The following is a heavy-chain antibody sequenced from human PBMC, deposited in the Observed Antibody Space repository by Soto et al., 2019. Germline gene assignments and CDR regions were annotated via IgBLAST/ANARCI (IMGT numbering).Heavy chain of an antibody. V-gene: IGHV3-48*03. CDR1: GFTFSNYE. CDR3: ARGLRIYYDRSGLHY. Sequence: GVSLRLSCAASGFTFSNYEMNWVRQTPGKGLEWVSYISYTGSTIYYADSVRGRFTISRDNSKNSLYLQMNSLRAEDTAVYYCARGLRIYYDRSGLHYWGQGTLVTVSS. D-gene: IGHD3-22*01. J-gene: IGHJ4*02. CDR2: ISYTGSTI.